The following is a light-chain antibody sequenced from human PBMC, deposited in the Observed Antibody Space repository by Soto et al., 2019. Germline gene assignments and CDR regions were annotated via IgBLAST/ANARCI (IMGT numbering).Light chain of an antibody. CDR1: QSVSSSY. CDR2: LAS. V-gene: IGKV3-20*01. J-gene: IGKJ5*01. Sequence: EIVLTQSPGTLSLSPGERATLSCRASQSVSSSYLAWYQQKPGQAPRLLIYLASSRASGIPDRFSGSASGTDVTLTISRLEPEDFAVYYCQQYGSSPFTFGQGTRLEIK. CDR3: QQYGSSPFT.